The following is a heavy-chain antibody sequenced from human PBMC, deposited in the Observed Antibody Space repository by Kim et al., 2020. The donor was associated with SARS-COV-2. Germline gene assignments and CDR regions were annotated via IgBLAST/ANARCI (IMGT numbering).Heavy chain of an antibody. CDR3: ATRPLGDSGYDFASIDY. CDR2: IDPSDSYT. J-gene: IGHJ4*02. CDR1: GYSFTSYW. Sequence: GESLKISCKGSGYSFTSYWISWVRQMPGKGLEWMGRIDPSDSYTNYSPSFQGHVTISADKSISTAYLQWSSLKASDTAMYYCATRPLGDSGYDFASIDYWGQGTLVTVSS. V-gene: IGHV5-10-1*01. D-gene: IGHD5-12*01.